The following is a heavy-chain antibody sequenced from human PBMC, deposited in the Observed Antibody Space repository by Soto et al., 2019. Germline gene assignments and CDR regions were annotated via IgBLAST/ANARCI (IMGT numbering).Heavy chain of an antibody. J-gene: IGHJ6*02. D-gene: IGHD6-19*01. CDR2: IWYDGSNR. V-gene: IGHV3-33*01. CDR3: ARDVTVAGYIDGHYYGMDV. Sequence: PGGSLRLSCAASGFTLSSYGMHWVRQAPGKGLEWVAVIWYDGSNRYNADSVKGRFTISRDNSKNTLYLQMNSLRAEATAVYYCARDVTVAGYIDGHYYGMDVWGQGTTVTVSS. CDR1: GFTLSSYG.